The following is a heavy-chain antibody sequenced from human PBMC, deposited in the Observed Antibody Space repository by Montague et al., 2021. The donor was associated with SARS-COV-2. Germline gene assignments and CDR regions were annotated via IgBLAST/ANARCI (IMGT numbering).Heavy chain of an antibody. D-gene: IGHD3-10*01. CDR3: ARPLNLYYYGSGSYSSWFDS. Sequence: SETLSLTCTVSGGSISSSSYYWGWIRQPPGKGLEWIGSIYYSGSTYYNPSLKSRVTISVDTSKNQFSLKLSSVTAADTAVYYCARPLNLYYYGSGSYSSWFDSWGQGTLVTVSS. J-gene: IGHJ5*01. V-gene: IGHV4-39*01. CDR2: IYYSGST. CDR1: GGSISSSSYY.